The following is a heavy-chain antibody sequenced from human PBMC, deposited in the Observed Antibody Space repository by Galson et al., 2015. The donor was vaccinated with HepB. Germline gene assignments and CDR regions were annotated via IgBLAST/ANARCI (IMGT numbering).Heavy chain of an antibody. CDR1: GFRFSSYG. V-gene: IGHV3-33*06. CDR2: IWYDGSNK. Sequence: LRLSCAASGFRFSSYGMHWVRQAPGKGLEWVAVIWYDGSNKYYADSVKGRFTVSRDNSKNTLYLQMNSLRAEDTAVYYCAKENSWAQLWSHAFDIWGQGTMVTVSS. D-gene: IGHD1-1*01. CDR3: AKENSWAQLWSHAFDI. J-gene: IGHJ3*02.